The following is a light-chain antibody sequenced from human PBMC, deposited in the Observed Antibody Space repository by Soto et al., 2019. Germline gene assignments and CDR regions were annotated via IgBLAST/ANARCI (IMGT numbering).Light chain of an antibody. CDR1: SSDVGAYNY. CDR3: SSYATSRDVL. CDR2: EVS. V-gene: IGLV2-14*01. Sequence: QSALTQPASVSGSPGQSITISCTGTSSDVGAYNYVSWYQQHPGKAPKLMIYEVSHRPSGVSTRFSGPKSGNTASLTISGLQAEDEADYYCSSYATSRDVLFGGGTKLTVL. J-gene: IGLJ2*01.